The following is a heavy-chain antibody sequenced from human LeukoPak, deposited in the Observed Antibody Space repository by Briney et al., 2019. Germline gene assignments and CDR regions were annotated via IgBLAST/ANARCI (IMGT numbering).Heavy chain of an antibody. CDR1: GYTITGYF. CDR3: ARGYSYGYDY. CDR2: INPNSGDT. J-gene: IGHJ4*02. D-gene: IGHD5-18*01. Sequence: ASVKVSCKASGYTITGYFLHWVRQAPGQGLEWMGRINPNSGDTNSAQKFQGRITMTRDTSISTAYMELSRLRSDDTAVYYCARGYSYGYDYWGQGTLVTVSS. V-gene: IGHV1-2*06.